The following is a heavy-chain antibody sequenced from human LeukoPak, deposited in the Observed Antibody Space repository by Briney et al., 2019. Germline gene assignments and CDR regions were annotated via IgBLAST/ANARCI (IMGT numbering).Heavy chain of an antibody. CDR3: TRGGGSGYDY. CDR2: IRSKANSYAT. Sequence: GGSLRLSCAASGFTFSGSAVHWVRQASGKGLEWVGRIRSKANSYATAYAASVNGRFTISRDDSKNTAYLQMNSLKTEDTAVYFCTRGGGSGYDYWGQGTLVTVSS. J-gene: IGHJ4*02. D-gene: IGHD6-19*01. V-gene: IGHV3-73*01. CDR1: GFTFSGSA.